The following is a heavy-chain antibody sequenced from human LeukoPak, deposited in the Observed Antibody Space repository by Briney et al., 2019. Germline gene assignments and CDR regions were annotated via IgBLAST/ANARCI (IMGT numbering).Heavy chain of an antibody. CDR2: IYYSGST. CDR3: ARGPPITMVRGVMHFDY. Sequence: SETLSLTCTVSGGSISSYYWSWIRQPPGKGLEWIGYIYYSGSTNYNPPLKSRVTISVDTSKNQFSLKLSSVTAADTAVYYCARGPPITMVRGVMHFDYWGQGTLVTVSS. D-gene: IGHD3-10*01. CDR1: GGSISSYY. J-gene: IGHJ4*02. V-gene: IGHV4-59*01.